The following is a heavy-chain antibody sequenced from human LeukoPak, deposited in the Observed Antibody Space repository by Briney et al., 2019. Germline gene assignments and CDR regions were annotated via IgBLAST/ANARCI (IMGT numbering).Heavy chain of an antibody. CDR2: INHSGST. Sequence: SETLSLTCTVSGGSISSYYWSWIRQPPGKGLEWIGEINHSGSTNYNPSLKSRVTISVDTSKNQFSLKLSSVTAADTAVYYCARGTTHYDILTGYYSNWFDPWGQGTLVTVSS. D-gene: IGHD3-9*01. J-gene: IGHJ5*02. CDR3: ARGTTHYDILTGYYSNWFDP. CDR1: GGSISSYY. V-gene: IGHV4-34*01.